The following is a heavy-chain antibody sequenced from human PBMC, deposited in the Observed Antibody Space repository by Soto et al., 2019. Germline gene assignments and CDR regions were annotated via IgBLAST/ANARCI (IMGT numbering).Heavy chain of an antibody. CDR1: GGSISSGGCY. CDR3: ARDRRLVGYCSSTSCQKNWFDP. CDR2: IYYSGST. V-gene: IGHV4-31*03. Sequence: PSETQSLTCTVSGGSISSGGCYWSWIRQHPGKGLEWIGYIYYSGSTYYNPSLKSRVTISVDTSKNQFSLKLSSVTAADTAVYYCARDRRLVGYCSSTSCQKNWFDPWGQGTLVTVSS. J-gene: IGHJ5*02. D-gene: IGHD2-2*01.